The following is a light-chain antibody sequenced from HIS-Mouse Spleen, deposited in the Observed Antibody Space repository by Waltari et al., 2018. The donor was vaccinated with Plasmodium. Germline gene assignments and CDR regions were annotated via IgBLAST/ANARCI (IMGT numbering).Light chain of an antibody. Sequence: SSRASTSVSSSSLAGYQQKPVQAPRRLIDGASSRATGIPDRFSGSVFGTDFTLTISRLEPEDFAVYYCQQYGISPYTFGQGTKLEIK. CDR2: GAS. CDR1: TSVSSSS. V-gene: IGKV3-20*01. CDR3: QQYGISPYT. J-gene: IGKJ2*01.